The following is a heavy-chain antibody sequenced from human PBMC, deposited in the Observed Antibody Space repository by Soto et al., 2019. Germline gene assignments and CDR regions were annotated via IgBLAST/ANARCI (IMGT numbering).Heavy chain of an antibody. Sequence: QVQLVQSGAEMKRPGASVKVSCKASGYTFSKYDVSWVRQAPGQGLEWLGLISPNSGRASYSEKFQGRVTMSTDTPTTTAYRELRSLRSDDTAVYYCVRQYFDFWTDYPDFDYWGQGTLVTVSS. CDR1: GYTFSKYD. V-gene: IGHV1-18*04. J-gene: IGHJ4*02. CDR3: VRQYFDFWTDYPDFDY. D-gene: IGHD3-3*01. CDR2: ISPNSGRA.